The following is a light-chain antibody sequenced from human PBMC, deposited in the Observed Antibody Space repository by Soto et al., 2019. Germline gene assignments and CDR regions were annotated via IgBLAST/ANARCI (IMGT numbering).Light chain of an antibody. CDR1: QSIGIY. Sequence: DIHMTQSPSSLSASVVYRVTITCLASQSIGIYLNWYQQKPGRPPNLLIYGASTLQGGAPSRFSGSGSGTDFTLTISSLQPEDFATYYCQKFGSAPYSFGQGTKVDIK. J-gene: IGKJ2*03. CDR2: GAS. V-gene: IGKV1-39*01. CDR3: QKFGSAPYS.